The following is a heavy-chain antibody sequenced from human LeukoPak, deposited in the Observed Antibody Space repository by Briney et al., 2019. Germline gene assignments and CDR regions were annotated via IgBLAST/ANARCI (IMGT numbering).Heavy chain of an antibody. Sequence: PGGSLRLSCAASGFTVSSNYMSWVRQAPGKGLEWVSVIYSGGSTYYADSVKGRFTISRDNSKNTLYLQMNSLRAEDTAVYYCAKDLRDYGDTTVGYWGQGTLVTVSS. J-gene: IGHJ4*02. V-gene: IGHV3-66*01. CDR3: AKDLRDYGDTTVGY. D-gene: IGHD4-17*01. CDR2: IYSGGST. CDR1: GFTVSSNY.